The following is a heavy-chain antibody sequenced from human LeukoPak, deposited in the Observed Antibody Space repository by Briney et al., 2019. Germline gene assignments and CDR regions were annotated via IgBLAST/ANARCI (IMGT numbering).Heavy chain of an antibody. CDR1: GRSFSGYY. CDR2: INHSGST. CDR3: ARGRITMVRGVMILGGHWSDP. J-gene: IGHJ5*02. D-gene: IGHD3-10*01. V-gene: IGHV4-34*01. Sequence: PSETLSLTCAVYGRSFSGYYWSWIRQPPGKGLEWVGVINHSGSTTSNPSLKSRVPISVATSKNQFSLKLRSVTAADTAVYYCARGRITMVRGVMILGGHWSDPWGQGTLVTVSS.